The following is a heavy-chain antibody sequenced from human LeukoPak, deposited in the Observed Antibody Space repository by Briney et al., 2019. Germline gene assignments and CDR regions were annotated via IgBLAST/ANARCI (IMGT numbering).Heavy chain of an antibody. V-gene: IGHV3-48*03. CDR3: ARDYKYAFDN. D-gene: IGHD5-24*01. Sequence: GGSLRLSCAASGFTFSSYEMNWVRQAPGKGLEWVSYISSSGSTIYYADSVKGRFTISRDNAKNSLYLQMNSLRAEDTAVYYCARDYKYAFDNWGQGTLVTVSS. CDR1: GFTFSSYE. CDR2: ISSSGSTI. J-gene: IGHJ4*02.